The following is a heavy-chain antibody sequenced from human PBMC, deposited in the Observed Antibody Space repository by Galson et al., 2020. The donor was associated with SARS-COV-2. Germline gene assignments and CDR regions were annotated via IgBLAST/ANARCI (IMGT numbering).Heavy chain of an antibody. CDR2: TSATT. CDR1: GFTFSRYG. Sequence: GESLKLSCVGSGFTFSRYGMSWVRQAPGQGLDWVATTSATTYYADSVRRRFIISRDDSKNTLYLQMNGLSADDTAVYYCAKDFVRGIGYMDVWGPGTTVTVSS. J-gene: IGHJ6*03. D-gene: IGHD3-10*02. V-gene: IGHV3-23*01. CDR3: AKDFVRGIGYMDV.